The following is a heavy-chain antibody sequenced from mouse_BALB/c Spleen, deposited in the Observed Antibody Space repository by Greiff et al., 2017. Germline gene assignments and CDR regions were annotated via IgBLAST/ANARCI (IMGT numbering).Heavy chain of an antibody. D-gene: IGHD1-1*01. V-gene: IGHV3-2*02. CDR2: ISYSGST. CDR1: GYSITSDYA. Sequence: EVQLQQSGPGLVKPSQSLSLTCTVTGYSITSDYAWNWIRQFPGNKLEWMGYISYSGSTSYNPSLKSRISITRDTSKNQFFLQLNSVTTEDTATYYCAKGYGSTPYWGQGTLVTVSA. CDR3: AKGYGSTPY. J-gene: IGHJ3*01.